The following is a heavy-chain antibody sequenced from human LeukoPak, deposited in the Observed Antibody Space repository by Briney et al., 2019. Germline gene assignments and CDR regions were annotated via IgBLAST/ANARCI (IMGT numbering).Heavy chain of an antibody. Sequence: GGSLRLSCATPEFTFSRYWMTWVRQAPGKGLEWVANIHPDGSAKYYVDSLRGRFTISRDNAKNSLYLQMNSLRAGDTAVYYCARALESGNSDAGYWGQGTLVTVSS. CDR2: IHPDGSAK. CDR3: ARALESGNSDAGY. J-gene: IGHJ4*02. V-gene: IGHV3-7*04. CDR1: EFTFSRYW. D-gene: IGHD4-23*01.